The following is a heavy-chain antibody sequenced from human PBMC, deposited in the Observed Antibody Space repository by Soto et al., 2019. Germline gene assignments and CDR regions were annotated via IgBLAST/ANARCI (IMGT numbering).Heavy chain of an antibody. J-gene: IGHJ4*02. Sequence: GASVKVSCKVSGCTLTELSMHWVRQAPGKGLEWMGGFDPEDGETIYAQKFQGRVTMTEDTSTDTAYMELSSLRSEDTAVYYCASSPLSLGPAEYYYDSSGYCLYWGQGTLVTVSS. D-gene: IGHD3-22*01. CDR2: FDPEDGET. V-gene: IGHV1-24*01. CDR1: GCTLTELS. CDR3: ASSPLSLGPAEYYYDSSGYCLY.